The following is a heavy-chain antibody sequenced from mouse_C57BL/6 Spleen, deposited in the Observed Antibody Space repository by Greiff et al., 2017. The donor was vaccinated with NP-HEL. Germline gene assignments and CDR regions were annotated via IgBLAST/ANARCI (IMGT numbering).Heavy chain of an antibody. CDR3: ARTTVVATPSYAMDY. CDR2: IDPSDSET. D-gene: IGHD1-1*01. Sequence: QVQLQQPGAELVRPGSSVELSCKASGYTFTSYWMHWVKQRPIQGLEWIGNIDPSDSETHYNQKFKDKATLTVDKSSSTAYMQLSSLTSEDSAVYYCARTTVVATPSYAMDYWGQGTSVTVSS. V-gene: IGHV1-52*01. J-gene: IGHJ4*01. CDR1: GYTFTSYW.